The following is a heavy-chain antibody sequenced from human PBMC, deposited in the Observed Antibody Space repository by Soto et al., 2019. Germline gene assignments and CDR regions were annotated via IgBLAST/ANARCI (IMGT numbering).Heavy chain of an antibody. CDR1: GASMNSYH. Sequence: QVQLQASGPGLVKPSEPLSLTCTVSGASMNSYHWSWIRQPAGKGLEWIGHIHSSGSTNYNPSLKSRVTMSVDTSKNQFSLRLMSLTAADTAVYYCARDQGVAAAGITWFDPWGQGSLVTVSS. CDR2: IHSSGST. D-gene: IGHD6-13*01. V-gene: IGHV4-4*07. CDR3: ARDQGVAAAGITWFDP. J-gene: IGHJ5*02.